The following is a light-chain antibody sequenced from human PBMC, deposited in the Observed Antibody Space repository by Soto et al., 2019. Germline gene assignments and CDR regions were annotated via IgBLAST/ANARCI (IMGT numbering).Light chain of an antibody. Sequence: DIQMTQSPSTLSASVGDRVTITCRASQSISSWLAWYQQKPGKAPKLLISGASSLQSGVPSRFSGSGSGTDFTLTISSLQPEDFATYYCQQGSSTLTFGGGTKVDIK. CDR3: QQGSSTLT. V-gene: IGKV1-39*01. CDR2: GAS. CDR1: QSISSW. J-gene: IGKJ4*01.